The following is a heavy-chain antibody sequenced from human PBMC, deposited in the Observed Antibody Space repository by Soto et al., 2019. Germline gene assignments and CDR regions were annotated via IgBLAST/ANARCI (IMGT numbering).Heavy chain of an antibody. V-gene: IGHV4-34*01. J-gene: IGHJ6*02. CDR1: GGSFSGYY. CDR3: ARGTRRRITMVRGVIPPYGMDV. D-gene: IGHD3-10*01. Sequence: QVQLQQWGAGLLKPSETLSLTCAVYGGSFSGYYWSWIRQPPGRGLEWIGEINHSGRTNYNPSLKSRVTISVDTSKNQFSLKLSSVTAADTAVYYCARGTRRRITMVRGVIPPYGMDVWGQGTTVTVSS. CDR2: INHSGRT.